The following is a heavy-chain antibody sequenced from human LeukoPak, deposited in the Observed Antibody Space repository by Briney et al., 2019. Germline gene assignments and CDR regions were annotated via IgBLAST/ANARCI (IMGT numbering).Heavy chain of an antibody. CDR2: IYSGGST. CDR1: GFTVSSNY. CDR3: ARDYYYYDSSGYYPPHFDY. V-gene: IGHV3-53*04. J-gene: IGHJ4*02. Sequence: PGGSLRLSCAASGFTVSSNYMSWVRQAPGKGLEWVSVIYSGGSTYYADSVKGRFTISRHNSKNTLYLQMNSLRAEDTAVYYCARDYYYYDSSGYYPPHFDYWGQGTLVTVSS. D-gene: IGHD3-22*01.